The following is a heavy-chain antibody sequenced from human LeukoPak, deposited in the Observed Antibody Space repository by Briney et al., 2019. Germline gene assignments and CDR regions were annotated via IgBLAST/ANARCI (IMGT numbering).Heavy chain of an antibody. Sequence: SETLSLTCGVSGYSISRGYYWAWIRQPPGKGLEWIGTIYHIGSTYYTPSLGSRVTISVDTSKNEFSLNLKSVTAADTAAYYCARAGWIITSGIDYWGQGALVTVSS. J-gene: IGHJ4*02. CDR1: GYSISRGYY. V-gene: IGHV4-38-2*01. D-gene: IGHD3-10*01. CDR2: IYHIGST. CDR3: ARAGWIITSGIDY.